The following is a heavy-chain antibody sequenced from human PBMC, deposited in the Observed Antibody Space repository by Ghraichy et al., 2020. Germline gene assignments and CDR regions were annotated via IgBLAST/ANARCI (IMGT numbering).Heavy chain of an antibody. J-gene: IGHJ4*02. CDR3: ARAVPVTAARLFDY. CDR1: GYIFRNYG. D-gene: IGHD6-13*01. Sequence: ASVKVSCQASGYIFRNYGVSWVRQAPGQALEWVGWISAYNGNTNYAQDLQDRVSMATDTSTNKAYMELKSLTSADTAVYYCARAVPVTAARLFDYWGQGTLVTVSS. CDR2: ISAYNGNT. V-gene: IGHV1-18*04.